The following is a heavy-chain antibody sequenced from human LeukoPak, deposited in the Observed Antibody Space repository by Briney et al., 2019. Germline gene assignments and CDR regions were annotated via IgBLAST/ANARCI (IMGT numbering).Heavy chain of an antibody. Sequence: PSETLSLTCAVYGGSFSVYYWSWIRQPPGKGLEWIGEINHSGSTNYNPSLKSRVTISVDTSKNQFSLKLSSVTAADTAVYYCARDMYYDSSGYYLNWFDPWGQGTLVTVSS. V-gene: IGHV4-34*01. J-gene: IGHJ5*02. D-gene: IGHD3-22*01. CDR3: ARDMYYDSSGYYLNWFDP. CDR1: GGSFSVYY. CDR2: INHSGST.